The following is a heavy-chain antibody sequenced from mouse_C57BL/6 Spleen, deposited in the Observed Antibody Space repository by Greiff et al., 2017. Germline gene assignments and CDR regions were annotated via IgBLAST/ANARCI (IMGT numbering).Heavy chain of an antibody. CDR2: ISDGGSYT. Sequence: EVKLVESGGGLVKPGGSLKLSCAASGFTFSSYAMSWVRQTPEKRLEWVATISDGGSYTYYPDNVKGRFTISRDNAKNNLYLQMSHLKSEDTAKCECAGAQSGYFDYWGQGTTVTVSS. CDR1: GFTFSSYA. V-gene: IGHV5-4*03. J-gene: IGHJ2*01. CDR3: AGAQSGYFDY.